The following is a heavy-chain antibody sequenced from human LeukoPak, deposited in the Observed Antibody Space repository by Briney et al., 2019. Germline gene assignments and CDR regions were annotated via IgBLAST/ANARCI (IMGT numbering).Heavy chain of an antibody. CDR1: GGSFSGYY. CDR3: ARGGITMVRGVLYYYYMDV. CDR2: INHSGST. D-gene: IGHD3-10*01. Sequence: SETLSLTCAVYGGSFSGYYWSWIRQPPGKGLEWIGEINHSGSTNYNPSLKSRVTISVDTSKNQFSLKLSSVTAADMAVYYCARGGITMVRGVLYYYYMDVWGKGTTVTVSS. J-gene: IGHJ6*03. V-gene: IGHV4-34*01.